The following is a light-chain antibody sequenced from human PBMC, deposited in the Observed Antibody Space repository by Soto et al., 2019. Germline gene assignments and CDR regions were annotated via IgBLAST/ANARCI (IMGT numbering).Light chain of an antibody. CDR1: QSVNKAY. V-gene: IGKV3-20*01. J-gene: IGKJ4*01. Sequence: EIVLTQSPGTLVLSPGDRATLSCRASQSVNKAYLVWYQVKPGQAPRLLIYSASSRATGIPARFSGSGSGTDFTLTISSLQPEDFATYYCQQANSFPLTFGGGTKVDIK. CDR2: SAS. CDR3: QQANSFPLT.